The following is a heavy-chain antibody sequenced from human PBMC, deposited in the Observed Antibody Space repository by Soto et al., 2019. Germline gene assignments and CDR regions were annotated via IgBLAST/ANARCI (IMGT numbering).Heavy chain of an antibody. CDR3: ATYDGGTSNDAFDI. CDR2: IFPADSDT. D-gene: IGHD5-12*01. J-gene: IGHJ3*02. V-gene: IGHV5-51*01. Sequence: GESLKISCKGSASIFINYWIGWVRQLPGRGLEWMGIIFPADSDTRYSPSFQGHVSISADTSVNTAYLQWSSLKASDTAIYYCATYDGGTSNDAFDIWGQGTMVTVSS. CDR1: ASIFINYW.